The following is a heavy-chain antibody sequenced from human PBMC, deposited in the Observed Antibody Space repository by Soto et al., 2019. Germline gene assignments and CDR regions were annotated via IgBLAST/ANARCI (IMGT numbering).Heavy chain of an antibody. J-gene: IGHJ5*02. V-gene: IGHV4-59*01. Sequence: SETLSLTCTFSGDSISSYYWTWIRQPPGKGLEWIGYIYYSGSTNYNPSLKSRVTISVDTSKNQFSLKLTSVTAADTAVYYCARGVATIGPWGQGTQVTVSS. CDR2: IYYSGST. CDR1: GDSISSYY. CDR3: ARGVATIGP. D-gene: IGHD5-12*01.